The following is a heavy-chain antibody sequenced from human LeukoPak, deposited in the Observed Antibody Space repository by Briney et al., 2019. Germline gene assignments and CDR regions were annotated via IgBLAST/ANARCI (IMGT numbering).Heavy chain of an antibody. D-gene: IGHD1-7*01. J-gene: IGHJ4*02. CDR3: AKADDGNYPPHY. Sequence: GGSLRLSCASSGFTFSNYGMHWVRQAPGKGLEWVALIRYDGSKKDYADSVKGRFTISRDNSKNTMHLQMNSLRAEDTAVYYCAKADDGNYPPHYWGQGALVTVSS. CDR1: GFTFSNYG. CDR2: IRYDGSKK. V-gene: IGHV3-30*02.